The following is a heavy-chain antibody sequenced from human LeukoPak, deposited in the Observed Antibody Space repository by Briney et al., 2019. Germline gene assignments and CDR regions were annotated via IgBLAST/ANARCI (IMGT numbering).Heavy chain of an antibody. J-gene: IGHJ4*02. CDR1: GFTFSSYS. Sequence: GGSLRLSCAASGFTFSSYSMNWVRQAPGKGLEWVSYISSSSSTIYYADSVKGRFTISRDNAKNSLYVQMNSLRAEDTAVYYCARDWGGLTYYYDSSGADYWGQGTLVTVSS. CDR2: ISSSSSTI. D-gene: IGHD3-22*01. V-gene: IGHV3-48*01. CDR3: ARDWGGLTYYYDSSGADY.